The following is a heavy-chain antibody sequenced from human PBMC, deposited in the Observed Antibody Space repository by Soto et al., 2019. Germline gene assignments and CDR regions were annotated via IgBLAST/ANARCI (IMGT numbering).Heavy chain of an antibody. D-gene: IGHD2-2*02. Sequence: GASVKVSCKASGYTFTSYYMHWVRQAPGQGLEWMGIINPSGGSTSYAQKFQGRVTMTRDTSTSTVYMELSSLRSEDTAVYYCARARQPLPRYCSSTSCYRGYYYYGMDVWGQGTTVTVSS. J-gene: IGHJ6*02. CDR2: INPSGGST. CDR3: ARARQPLPRYCSSTSCYRGYYYYGMDV. V-gene: IGHV1-46*01. CDR1: GYTFTSYY.